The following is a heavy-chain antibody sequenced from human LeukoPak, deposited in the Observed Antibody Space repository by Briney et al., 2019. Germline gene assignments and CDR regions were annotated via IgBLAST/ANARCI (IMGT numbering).Heavy chain of an antibody. Sequence: PSETLSLTCTVSGGSISTYYWCWIRQPPGKGLEWIGCIYYSGSTNRNPSLESRVTISVATSQNQFSLRLSSVTAADTAVYYCARESYGFGPFDYWGQGTLVTASS. CDR2: IYYSGST. J-gene: IGHJ4*02. CDR1: GGSISTYY. D-gene: IGHD4-17*01. CDR3: ARESYGFGPFDY. V-gene: IGHV4-59*01.